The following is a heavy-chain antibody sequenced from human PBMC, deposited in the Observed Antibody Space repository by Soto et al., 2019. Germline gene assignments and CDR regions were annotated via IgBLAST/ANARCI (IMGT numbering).Heavy chain of an antibody. Sequence: EAQLLESGGGLVQPGGSLRLSCAASGFTFTSYAMNWVRQAPGKGLEWVSVISGSGGSTYYADSVKGRFTISRDNSKNTLYLQVNILRAEDTDVYYCAKRTTGWYFDLWGRGTLVTVSS. J-gene: IGHJ2*01. CDR1: GFTFTSYA. CDR3: AKRTTGWYFDL. V-gene: IGHV3-23*01. CDR2: ISGSGGST.